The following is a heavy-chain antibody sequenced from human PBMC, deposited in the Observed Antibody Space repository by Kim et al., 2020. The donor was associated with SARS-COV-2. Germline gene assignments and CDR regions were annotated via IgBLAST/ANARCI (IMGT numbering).Heavy chain of an antibody. Sequence: SETLSLTCTVSGGSISSGSYYWSWIRQPAGKGLEWIGRISTSWNTNYNPSLKSRVTISVDTSKNQFSLKLSSVTATDTAVYFCARGREELTILDSWGQGTLVTVSS. CDR2: ISTSWNT. D-gene: IGHD1-26*01. V-gene: IGHV4-61*02. CDR3: ARGREELTILDS. J-gene: IGHJ4*02. CDR1: GGSISSGSYY.